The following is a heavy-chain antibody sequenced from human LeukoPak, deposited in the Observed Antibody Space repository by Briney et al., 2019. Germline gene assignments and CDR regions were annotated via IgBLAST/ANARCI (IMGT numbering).Heavy chain of an antibody. D-gene: IGHD3-16*01. Sequence: ASVKVSCKASGYTFTIYAMHWVRQAPGQRLEWMGWINAGNGNTKYSQKFQGRVTITRDTSASTAYMELSSLRSEDTAVYYCARWGTRGIPFDYWGQGTLVTVSS. J-gene: IGHJ4*02. CDR3: ARWGTRGIPFDY. CDR1: GYTFTIYA. V-gene: IGHV1-3*01. CDR2: INAGNGNT.